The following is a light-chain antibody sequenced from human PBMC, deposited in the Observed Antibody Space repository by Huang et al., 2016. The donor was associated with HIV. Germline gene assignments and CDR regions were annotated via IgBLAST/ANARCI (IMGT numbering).Light chain of an antibody. CDR2: EAS. CDR1: QSISNY. Sequence: EIVLTQSPATLSLSPGERATLSCRASQSISNYLAWYPQKPGQAPRLLIYEASNRATGIPARFSGSESGTDFTLTISGLEPEDFAVYYCQQRSNWAFGQGTRLEIK. V-gene: IGKV3-11*01. CDR3: QQRSNWA. J-gene: IGKJ5*01.